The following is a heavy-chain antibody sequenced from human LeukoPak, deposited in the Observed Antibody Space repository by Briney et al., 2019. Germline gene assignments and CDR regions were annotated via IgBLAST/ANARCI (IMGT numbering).Heavy chain of an antibody. J-gene: IGHJ6*02. CDR3: AKPPTTASYYYYGMDV. CDR2: ISGSGGST. Sequence: PGGSLRLSCAASGFTFSSYAMSWVRQAPGKGLEWVSAISGSGGSTYYADSVKGRFTISRDNSKNTLYLQMNSLRAEDTAAYYCAKPPTTASYYYYGMDVWGQGTTVTVSS. CDR1: GFTFSSYA. V-gene: IGHV3-23*01. D-gene: IGHD4-11*01.